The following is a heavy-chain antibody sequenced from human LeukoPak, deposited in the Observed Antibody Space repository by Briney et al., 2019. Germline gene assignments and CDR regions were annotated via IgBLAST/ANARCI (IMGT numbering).Heavy chain of an antibody. Sequence: GGSLRLSCAASGFSFSSYAMTWVRQAPGKGLEWVSTINVSGDNTYYADSVKGRFTISRDNSKNTLYLQMNSLRAEDTAVYYCAKVHSWTDGSGDYWGRGTLVTVSS. D-gene: IGHD3-10*01. CDR3: AKVHSWTDGSGDY. V-gene: IGHV3-23*01. CDR2: INVSGDNT. CDR1: GFSFSSYA. J-gene: IGHJ4*02.